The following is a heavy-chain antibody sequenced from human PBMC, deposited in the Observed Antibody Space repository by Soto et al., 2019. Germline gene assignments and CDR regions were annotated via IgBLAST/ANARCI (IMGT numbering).Heavy chain of an antibody. J-gene: IGHJ4*02. Sequence: EVQVLESGGTLVQPGGSLRLSCVVSGFTFSSYVMYWVLQAPGKGLEWISAISGSGDLTFYADSVKGRFAISRDNSKNTLSLLMNSLRADDTAIYYCAKLGVRIATTGTDYWGQGTLVTVSS. CDR3: AKLGVRIATTGTDY. V-gene: IGHV3-23*01. CDR1: GFTFSSYV. CDR2: ISGSGDLT. D-gene: IGHD6-13*01.